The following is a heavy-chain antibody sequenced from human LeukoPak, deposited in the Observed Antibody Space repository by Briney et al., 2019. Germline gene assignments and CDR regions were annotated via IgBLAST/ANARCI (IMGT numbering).Heavy chain of an antibody. V-gene: IGHV1-18*01. J-gene: IGHJ4*02. CDR3: ARVSLYSGSSGVDY. Sequence: APVKLSGNAAGYPVTSFGISWLPQAPRHGLECGGRGSAYIGHTNYAQKLQDRVTMPTDTSTSTAYMILRSQKSDDTAVYYGARVSLYSGSSGVDYWGQGTLVTVSS. CDR2: GSAYIGHT. D-gene: IGHD1-26*01. CDR1: GYPVTSFG.